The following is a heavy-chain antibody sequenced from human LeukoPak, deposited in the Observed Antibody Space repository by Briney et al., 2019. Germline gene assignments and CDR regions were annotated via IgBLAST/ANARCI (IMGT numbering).Heavy chain of an antibody. CDR2: INPNSGGT. V-gene: IGHV1-2*02. CDR1: GYTFTGYY. CDR3: ARIIRGEVAGLFFDY. D-gene: IGHD6-19*01. J-gene: IGHJ4*02. Sequence: GASVKVSCKASGYTFTGYYMHWVRQAPGQGLEWMGWINPNSGGTNYAQKFQGRATMTRDTSISTAYMELSRLRSDDTAVYYCARIIRGEVAGLFFDYWGQGTLVTVSS.